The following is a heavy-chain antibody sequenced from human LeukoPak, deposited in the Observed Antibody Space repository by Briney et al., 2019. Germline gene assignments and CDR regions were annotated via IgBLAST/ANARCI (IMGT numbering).Heavy chain of an antibody. J-gene: IGHJ4*02. Sequence: GGSLRLSCAASGFTFSSYSMNWVRQAPGKGLEWVSSISSSSSYIYYADSAKGRFTISRDNAKNSLYLQMNSLRAEDTAVYYCARGGLSGELFPFDYWGQGTLVTVSS. D-gene: IGHD3-10*02. CDR1: GFTFSSYS. V-gene: IGHV3-21*01. CDR2: ISSSSSYI. CDR3: ARGGLSGELFPFDY.